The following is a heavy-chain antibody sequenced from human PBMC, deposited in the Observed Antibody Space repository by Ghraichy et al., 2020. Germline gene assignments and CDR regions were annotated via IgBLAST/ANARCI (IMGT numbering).Heavy chain of an antibody. D-gene: IGHD1-7*01. CDR2: VYYSGRT. Sequence: SETLSLTCTVSGYSISSGYFWGWIRQPPGKGLEWIGRVYYSGRTYYNPSLKNRLTISLDTSKNQFSLKLSSVTAADTAVYYCARAGGTTYYYYYGMDVWGQGTMVTVSS. V-gene: IGHV4-38-2*02. CDR3: ARAGGTTYYYYYGMDV. J-gene: IGHJ6*02. CDR1: GYSISSGYF.